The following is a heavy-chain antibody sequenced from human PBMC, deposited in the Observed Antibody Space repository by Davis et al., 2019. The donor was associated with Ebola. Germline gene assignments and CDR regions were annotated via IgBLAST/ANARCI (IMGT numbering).Heavy chain of an antibody. CDR1: GGSISSHY. CDR2: IHYSGST. CDR3: ARAVGGFSYGMDV. J-gene: IGHJ6*02. V-gene: IGHV4-59*11. D-gene: IGHD2-15*01. Sequence: SETLCLTCTVSGGSISSHYWSWIRQPPGKGLEWIGHIHYSGSTNYNPSLKSRVTISVDTSKNQFSLKLSSVTAADTAVYYCARAVGGFSYGMDVWGQGTTVTVSS.